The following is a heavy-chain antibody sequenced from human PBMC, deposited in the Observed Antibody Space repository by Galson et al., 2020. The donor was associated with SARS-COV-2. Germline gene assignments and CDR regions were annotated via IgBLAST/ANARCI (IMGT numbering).Heavy chain of an antibody. CDR2: ISYDGSNK. J-gene: IGHJ6*02. Sequence: QTGGSLRLSCAASGFTFSSYGMHWVRQAPGKGLEWVAVISYDGSNKYYADSVKGRFTISRDNSKNTLYLQMNSLRAEDTAVYYCAGGDSSPREDYGMDVWGQGTTVTVSS. CDR1: GFTFSSYG. V-gene: IGHV3-30*03. CDR3: AGGDSSPREDYGMDV. D-gene: IGHD6-19*01.